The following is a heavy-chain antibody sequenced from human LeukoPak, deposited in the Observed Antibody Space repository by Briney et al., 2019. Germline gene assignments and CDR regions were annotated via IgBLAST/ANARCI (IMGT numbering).Heavy chain of an antibody. CDR1: GFTFSSYG. V-gene: IGHV3-30*18. CDR2: ISYDGSNK. Sequence: GGSLRLSCAASGFTFSSYGMHWVRQAPGKGLEWVTVISYDGSNKYYADSVKGRFAVSRDNSKNTLYLQMNSLRAEDTAVYYCAKIDTDYYDSSDVWGQGTLVTVSS. J-gene: IGHJ4*02. CDR3: AKIDTDYYDSSDV. D-gene: IGHD3-22*01.